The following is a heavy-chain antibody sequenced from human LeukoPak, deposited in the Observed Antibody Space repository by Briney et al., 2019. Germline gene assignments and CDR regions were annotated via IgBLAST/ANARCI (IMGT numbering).Heavy chain of an antibody. CDR1: GYTFTGYY. D-gene: IGHD3-10*01. CDR2: INPNSGGT. Sequence: ASVKVSCKASGYTFTGYYMHWVRQAPGQGLEWMGWINPNSGGTNYAQKFQGRVTMTRDTSISTAYMELSRLRSDDTAVYYCARGQWFGDHDAFDIWGQGTMVTVSS. CDR3: ARGQWFGDHDAFDI. V-gene: IGHV1-2*02. J-gene: IGHJ3*02.